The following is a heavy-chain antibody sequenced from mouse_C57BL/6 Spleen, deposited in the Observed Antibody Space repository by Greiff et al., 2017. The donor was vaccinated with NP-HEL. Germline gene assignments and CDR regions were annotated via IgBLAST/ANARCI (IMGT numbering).Heavy chain of an antibody. CDR2: IHPNSGST. CDR3: ARETMADDGYYYAMDY. D-gene: IGHD2-3*01. Sequence: QVQLQQPGAELVKPGASVKLSCKASGYTFTSYWMHWVKQRPGQGLEWIGMIHPNSGSTNYNEKFKSKATLTVDKSSSTAYMQLSSLTSEDSAVYYCARETMADDGYYYAMDYWGQGTSGTVSS. V-gene: IGHV1-64*01. J-gene: IGHJ4*01. CDR1: GYTFTSYW.